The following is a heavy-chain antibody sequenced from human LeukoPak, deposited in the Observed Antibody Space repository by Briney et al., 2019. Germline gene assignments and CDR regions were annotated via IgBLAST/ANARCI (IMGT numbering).Heavy chain of an antibody. V-gene: IGHV4-39*07. CDR1: GGSISSSSYY. D-gene: IGHD2-8*02. CDR2: IYYSGST. CDR3: ARGYCTGGNCYSFGY. J-gene: IGHJ4*02. Sequence: SETLSLTCTVSGGSISSSSYYWGWIRQPPGKGLEWIGSIYYSGSTYYNPSLKSRVTISVDTSKNQFSLKLSSVTAADTAVYYCARGYCTGGNCYSFGYWGQGTLVIVSS.